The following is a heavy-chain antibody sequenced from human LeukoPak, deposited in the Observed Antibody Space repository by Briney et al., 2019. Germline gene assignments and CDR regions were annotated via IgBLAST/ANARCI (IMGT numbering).Heavy chain of an antibody. CDR3: AKRHWSSTHCYAFDY. J-gene: IGHJ4*02. Sequence: GGSLRLSCATSGFTYSSCVMAWVRQAPGKGLEWVSSISGSGGSTYYADSVKGRFTISRDNSMNTLYLQMNSLTAEDTAVYYCAKRHWSSTHCYAFDYWGQGTLVTVSS. CDR1: GFTYSSCV. CDR2: ISGSGGST. V-gene: IGHV3-23*01. D-gene: IGHD2-2*01.